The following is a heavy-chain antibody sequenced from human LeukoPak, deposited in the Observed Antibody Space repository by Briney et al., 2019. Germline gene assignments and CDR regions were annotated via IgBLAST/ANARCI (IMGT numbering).Heavy chain of an antibody. Sequence: GGSLRLSCAASGFTFSSYGMHWVRQAPGKGLEWVALISYDGSNEYYADSVKGRFTISRDNSKNTLYLQMNSLRAEDTAVFYCAKDGKHRYSYGYSSFDCWGQGTLVTVSS. CDR2: ISYDGSNE. J-gene: IGHJ4*02. CDR3: AKDGKHRYSYGYSSFDC. V-gene: IGHV3-30*18. D-gene: IGHD5-18*01. CDR1: GFTFSSYG.